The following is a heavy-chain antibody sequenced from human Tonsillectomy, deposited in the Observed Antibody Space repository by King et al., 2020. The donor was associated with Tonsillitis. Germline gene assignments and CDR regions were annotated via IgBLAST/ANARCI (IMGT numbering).Heavy chain of an antibody. CDR2: ISYDGSNK. Sequence: VQLVESGGGVVQPGRSLRLSCAASGFTFSSYGMHWVRQAPGKGLEWVAVISYDGSNKYYADSVKGRFTISRDNSKNTLYLQMKSLRAEDTAVYYCAKDHGDCSSTSCLGGFDYWGQGTLVTVSS. CDR1: GFTFSSYG. D-gene: IGHD2-2*03. J-gene: IGHJ4*02. CDR3: AKDHGDCSSTSCLGGFDY. V-gene: IGHV3-30*18.